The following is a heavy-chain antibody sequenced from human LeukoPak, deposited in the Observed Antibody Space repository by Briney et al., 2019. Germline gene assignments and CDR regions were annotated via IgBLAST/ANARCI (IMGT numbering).Heavy chain of an antibody. V-gene: IGHV3-23*01. Sequence: GGSLRLSWAASGFISSSYAMSWVRQAGGKGLELVSAISGSGGSTYYADSVKGRFTISRDNSKNTLYLQMNSLRAEDTAVYYCAKGTGVIGSWGLFDYWGQGTLVTVSS. CDR1: GFISSSYA. CDR3: AKGTGVIGSWGLFDY. J-gene: IGHJ4*02. D-gene: IGHD1-26*01. CDR2: ISGSGGST.